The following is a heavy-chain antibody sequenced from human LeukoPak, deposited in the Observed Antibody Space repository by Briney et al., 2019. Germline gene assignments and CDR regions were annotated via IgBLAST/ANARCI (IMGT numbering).Heavy chain of an antibody. CDR3: ARVAPYDSSGYYLLDDY. J-gene: IGHJ4*02. CDR2: MNPNSGNT. Sequence: ASVKVSCKASGYTFTSYDINWVRQATGQGLEWMGWMNPNSGNTGYAQKFQGRVTMTRNTSISTAYMELSSLRSEDTAVYYCARVAPYDSSGYYLLDDYWGQGILVTVSS. D-gene: IGHD3-22*01. V-gene: IGHV1-8*01. CDR1: GYTFTSYD.